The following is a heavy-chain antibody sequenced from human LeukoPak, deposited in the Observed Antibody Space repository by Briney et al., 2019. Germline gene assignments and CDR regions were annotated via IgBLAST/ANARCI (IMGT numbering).Heavy chain of an antibody. CDR3: ARDMVRGVIIIYYMDV. CDR2: ISSSGSTI. V-gene: IGHV3-48*04. Sequence: PGGSPRLSCAASGFTFSSYSMNWVRQAPGKGLEWVSYISSSGSTIYYSDSVKGRFTISRDNAKNSLYLQMNSLRAEDTAVYYCARDMVRGVIIIYYMDVWGKGTTVTISS. J-gene: IGHJ6*03. D-gene: IGHD3-10*01. CDR1: GFTFSSYS.